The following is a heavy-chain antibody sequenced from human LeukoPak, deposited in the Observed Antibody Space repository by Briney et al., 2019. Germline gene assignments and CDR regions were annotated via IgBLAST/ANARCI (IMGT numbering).Heavy chain of an antibody. Sequence: SETLSLTCAVYGGSFSGYYWSWIRQPPGKGLEWIGEINHSGSTNYNPSLKSRVTISVDTSKNQFSLKLSSVTAADTAVYYCARGTCSSTSRYAGPFYYYYYGMDVWGQGTTVTVSS. D-gene: IGHD2-2*01. J-gene: IGHJ6*02. CDR1: GGSFSGYY. CDR3: ARGTCSSTSRYAGPFYYYYYGMDV. V-gene: IGHV4-34*01. CDR2: INHSGST.